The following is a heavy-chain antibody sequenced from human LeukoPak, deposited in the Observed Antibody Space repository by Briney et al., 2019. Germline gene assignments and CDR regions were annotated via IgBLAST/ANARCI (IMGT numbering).Heavy chain of an antibody. CDR1: GGSISSYY. CDR2: IYYSGST. Sequence: PSETLSLTCTVSGGSISSYYWSWIRQPPGKGLEWIGYIYYSGSTNYNPSLKSRVTISVDTSKNQFSLKLSSVTAADTAVHYCASTSEQLVTGWFDPWGQGTLVTVSS. V-gene: IGHV4-59*01. CDR3: ASTSEQLVTGWFDP. J-gene: IGHJ5*02. D-gene: IGHD6-6*01.